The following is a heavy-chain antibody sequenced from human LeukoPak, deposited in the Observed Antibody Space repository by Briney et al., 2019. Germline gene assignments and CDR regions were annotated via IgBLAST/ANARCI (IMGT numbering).Heavy chain of an antibody. CDR3: ARGYEQQLAQN. Sequence: SVKVSCKTSGGTFSNYAISWVRQAPGQGLEWMGGIIPIFGTANYAQKFQGRVTITADESTSTAYMELSSLRSEDTAVYYCARGYEQQLAQNWGQGTLVTVFS. V-gene: IGHV1-69*13. J-gene: IGHJ4*02. D-gene: IGHD6-13*01. CDR2: IIPIFGTA. CDR1: GGTFSNYA.